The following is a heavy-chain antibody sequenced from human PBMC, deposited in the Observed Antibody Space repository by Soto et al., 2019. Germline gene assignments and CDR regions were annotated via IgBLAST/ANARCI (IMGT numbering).Heavy chain of an antibody. CDR3: VTEGRLLGAFDI. V-gene: IGHV3-7*03. CDR1: GFTSGSYW. J-gene: IGHJ3*02. D-gene: IGHD2-15*01. Sequence: EVQLVESGGALVQPGGFLRLSCEASGFTSGSYWMAWVRQAPGKGLEWVANIQQDGREKHYGDSVKGRFTISSDNAKNSLYLEMNSLRAEDTACYCGVTEGRLLGAFDIWGQGTMVTVSS. CDR2: IQQDGREK.